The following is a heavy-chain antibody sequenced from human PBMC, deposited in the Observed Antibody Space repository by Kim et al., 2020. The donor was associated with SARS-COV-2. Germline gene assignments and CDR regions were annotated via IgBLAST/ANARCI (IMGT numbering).Heavy chain of an antibody. CDR3: ARIYSSYFYLDV. D-gene: IGHD2-15*01. CDR2: IYSSGRT. J-gene: IGHJ6*03. Sequence: SETLSLTCTVSGGSLSRSGDHWGLGWIRQPPEKGLEWIGNIYSSGRTFYNPSLKRRVTMSADTSKNEVSLRLSSVTAADTAVHYCARIYSSYFYLDVWG. CDR1: GGSLSRSGDH. V-gene: IGHV4-39*01.